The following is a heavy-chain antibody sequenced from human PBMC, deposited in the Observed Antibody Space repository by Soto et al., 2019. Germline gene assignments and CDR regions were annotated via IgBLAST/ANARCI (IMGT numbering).Heavy chain of an antibody. CDR2: ISYEGSNK. V-gene: IGHV3-30-3*01. J-gene: IGHJ6*02. D-gene: IGHD5-18*01. Sequence: GGSLRLSCAASGFTFSPHAMHWVRQGPGKGLEWVAVISYEGSNKYYADSVKGRFTISRGNSKNTLYLQMNSLRAEDTAVYYCARERNTGYDYSYYYGMDVWGQGTTVTVSS. CDR3: ARERNTGYDYSYYYGMDV. CDR1: GFTFSPHA.